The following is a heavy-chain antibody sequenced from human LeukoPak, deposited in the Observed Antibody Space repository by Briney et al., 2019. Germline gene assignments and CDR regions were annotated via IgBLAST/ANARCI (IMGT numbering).Heavy chain of an antibody. CDR2: IYVTGNYI. CDR3: AREFNTIGNFDY. CDR1: GFTFSRFS. D-gene: IGHD1-14*01. Sequence: TAGGSLRLSCATSGFTFSRFSFRWVRQAPGQGLEWVASIYVTGNYIYYADSVKGRVTISRDNAKNSVFLQMNSLRVEDTAVYYCAREFNTIGNFDYWGQGALVTVSS. J-gene: IGHJ4*02. V-gene: IGHV3-21*01.